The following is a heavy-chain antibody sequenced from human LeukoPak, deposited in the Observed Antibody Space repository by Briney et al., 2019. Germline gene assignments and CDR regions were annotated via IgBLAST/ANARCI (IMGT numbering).Heavy chain of an antibody. J-gene: IGHJ6*02. D-gene: IGHD6-19*01. CDR3: ARGGDSGWYLRYYYYYGKDV. CDR2: MNPNSGNT. V-gene: IGHV1-8*01. CDR1: GYTFTSYD. Sequence: ASVKVSCKASGYTFTSYDINWVRQATGQGLEWMGWMNPNSGNTGYAQKFQGRVTMTRNTSISTAYMELSSLRSEDTAVYYCARGGDSGWYLRYYYYYGKDVWGQGTTVTVSS.